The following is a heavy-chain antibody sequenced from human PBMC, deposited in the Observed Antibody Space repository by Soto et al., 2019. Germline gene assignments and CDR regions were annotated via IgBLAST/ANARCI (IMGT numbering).Heavy chain of an antibody. D-gene: IGHD1-26*01. CDR1: GFIFSNAW. CDR2: IKSETNGGTT. Sequence: GGSLRLSCAASGFIFSNAWMNWVRQAPGKGLEWVGRIKSETNGGTTDYAAPVKGRFTISRDDSKDTLYLQMNSLKTEDTAVYYCTTDQMYRPHWSQGTLVTVSS. J-gene: IGHJ4*02. CDR3: TTDQMYRPH. V-gene: IGHV3-15*07.